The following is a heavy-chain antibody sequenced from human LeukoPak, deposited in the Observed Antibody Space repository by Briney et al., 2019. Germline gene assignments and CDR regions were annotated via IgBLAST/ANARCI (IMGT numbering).Heavy chain of an antibody. CDR3: ASSAAHDPEDYYMDV. J-gene: IGHJ6*03. Sequence: GSSVKVSCKASGGTFSSYAISWVRQAPGQPLEWMGGIIPIFGTANYAQKFQGRVTITTDESTSTAYMELSSLRSEDTAVYYCASSAAHDPEDYYMDVWGKGTTVTVSS. V-gene: IGHV1-69*05. CDR1: GGTFSSYA. D-gene: IGHD6-25*01. CDR2: IIPIFGTA.